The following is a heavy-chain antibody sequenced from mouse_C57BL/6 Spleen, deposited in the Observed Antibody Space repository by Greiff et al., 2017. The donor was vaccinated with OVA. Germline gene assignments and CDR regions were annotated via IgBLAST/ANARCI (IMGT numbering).Heavy chain of an antibody. CDR3: TRSGSNYGD. Sequence: QVQLQQSGAELVRPGASVTLSCKASGYTFTDYEMHWVKQTPVHGLEWIGAIDPVTGGTAYNQKFKGKAILTADKSSSTAYMELRSLTSEDSAVYYCTRSGSNYGDWGPGTTLTVSS. CDR2: IDPVTGGT. CDR1: GYTFTDYE. J-gene: IGHJ2*01. V-gene: IGHV1-15*01. D-gene: IGHD2-5*01.